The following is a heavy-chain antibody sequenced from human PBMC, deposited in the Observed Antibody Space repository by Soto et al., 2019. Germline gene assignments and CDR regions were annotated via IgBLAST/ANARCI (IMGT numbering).Heavy chain of an antibody. CDR3: AKDMINDPFDYCYGMDV. Sequence: GGSLRLSCAASGFTFSSYAMSWVRQAPGKGLEWVSAISGSGGSTYYADSVKGRFTISRDNSKNTLYLQMNSLRAEDTAVYYCAKDMINDPFDYCYGMDVWGQGTTVTVSS. CDR1: GFTFSSYA. J-gene: IGHJ6*02. D-gene: IGHD3-22*01. V-gene: IGHV3-23*01. CDR2: ISGSGGST.